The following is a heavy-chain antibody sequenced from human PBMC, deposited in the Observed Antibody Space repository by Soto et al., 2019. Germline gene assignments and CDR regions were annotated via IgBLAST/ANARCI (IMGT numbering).Heavy chain of an antibody. CDR1: GFTFSSYA. J-gene: IGHJ4*02. Sequence: EVQLLGSGGGLVQPGGSLRLSCAASGFTFSSYAMSWVRQAPGKGLEWVSGISVSGDSTYYAGSVKGRFTISRDNSKSTLYLQMNSLRDEDTAVYYCAKIFRYGDPEYWGQGALVSVSS. CDR2: ISVSGDST. CDR3: AKIFRYGDPEY. V-gene: IGHV3-23*01. D-gene: IGHD2-21*02.